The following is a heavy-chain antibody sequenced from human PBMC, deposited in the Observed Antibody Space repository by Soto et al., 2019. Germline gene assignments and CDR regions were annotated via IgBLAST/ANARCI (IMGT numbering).Heavy chain of an antibody. CDR3: AREGYCCGGTCALYYHEYIGMDV. CDR2: ISAYNGNT. Sequence: QVQLVQSGAEVKKPGASVKVSCKASGYTFTRYGISWVRQAPGQGLEWMGWISAYNGNTNYAQKFQGRVTMTKDTSTSTAYMELRSLTSDDTAVYYCAREGYCCGGTCALYYHEYIGMDVWGQGTTVIVSS. V-gene: IGHV1-18*01. D-gene: IGHD2-15*01. CDR1: GYTFTRYG. J-gene: IGHJ6*02.